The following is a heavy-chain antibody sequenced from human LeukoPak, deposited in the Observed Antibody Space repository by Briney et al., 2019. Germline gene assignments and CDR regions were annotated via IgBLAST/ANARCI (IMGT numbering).Heavy chain of an antibody. V-gene: IGHV4-34*01. CDR1: GGSFSGYY. J-gene: IGHJ4*02. CDR2: INHSGST. D-gene: IGHD6-13*01. Sequence: KPSETLSLTCAVYGGSFSGYYWSWIRQPPGKGLEWIGEINHSGSTNYNPSLKSRVTISVDTSKNQFSLKLSSVTAADTAVYYCAADSSPRDYWGQGTLATVSS. CDR3: AADSSPRDY.